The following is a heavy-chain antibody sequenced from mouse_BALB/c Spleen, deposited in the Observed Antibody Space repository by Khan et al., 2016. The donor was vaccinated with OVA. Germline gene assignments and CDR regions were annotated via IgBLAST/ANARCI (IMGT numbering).Heavy chain of an antibody. CDR1: GLNIKDTY. V-gene: IGHV14-3*02. J-gene: IGHJ2*01. CDR2: INPPNGNT. Sequence: VRLQQSGAELVQSGATVKLSCTASGLNIKDTYMHWLKQCPEKGLEWIGRINPPNGNTNYDPKFQGKATITGDKSSNPVFLQLSSLTYEDSAGYYCARRVRKWGQGTTLTVSS. CDR3: ARRVRK.